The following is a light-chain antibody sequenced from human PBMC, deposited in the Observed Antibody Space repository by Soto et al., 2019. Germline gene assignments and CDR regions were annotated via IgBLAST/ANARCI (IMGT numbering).Light chain of an antibody. CDR3: QKYNSAPWT. CDR1: QGISNY. V-gene: IGKV1-27*01. Sequence: DIQMTQSPSSLSASVGDRVTITCGASQGISNYLAWYQQKPGKVPKLLIYAASTLQSGVPSRFSGSGSGTDFTLTISSLQPEDAATYYCQKYNSAPWTFGQGTKVEIK. J-gene: IGKJ1*01. CDR2: AAS.